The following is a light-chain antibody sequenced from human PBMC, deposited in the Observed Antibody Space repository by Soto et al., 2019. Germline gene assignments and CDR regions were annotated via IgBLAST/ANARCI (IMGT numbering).Light chain of an antibody. CDR2: SAS. CDR1: QRVGIN. Sequence: EIVMTQSPATLSVSPGETATLPFRASQRVGINLALYQQKPGQAPRLLIYSASTRASGIPDRFSGSGSGTEFSLTISRLQSEYFAVYYCQQFHNWPPLTFGQGTRLEI. V-gene: IGKV3-15*01. J-gene: IGKJ5*01. CDR3: QQFHNWPPLT.